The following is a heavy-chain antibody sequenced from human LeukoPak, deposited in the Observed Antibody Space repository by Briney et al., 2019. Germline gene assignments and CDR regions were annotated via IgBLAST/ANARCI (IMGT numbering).Heavy chain of an antibody. V-gene: IGHV4-4*07. CDR1: GGSISSYY. D-gene: IGHD5-18*01. CDR2: IYTSGST. CDR3: ARDHADTAMVVYYFGY. J-gene: IGHJ4*02. Sequence: PSETLSLTCTVSGGSISSYYWSWIRQPAGKGLEWIGRIYTSGSTNYNPSLKSRVTMSVDTSKNQFSLKLSSVTAADTAVYYCARDHADTAMVVYYFGYWGQGTLVTVSS.